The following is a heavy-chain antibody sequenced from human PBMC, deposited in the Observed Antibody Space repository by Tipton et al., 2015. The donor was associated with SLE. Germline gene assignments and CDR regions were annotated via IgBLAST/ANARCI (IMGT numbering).Heavy chain of an antibody. J-gene: IGHJ4*02. D-gene: IGHD5-24*01. CDR1: GDTISDHY. CDR2: ISYSGST. CDR3: ARPVEKTTTPFDS. Sequence: TLSLTCTVSGDTISDHYWSWIRQPPGKGLEWIGYISYSGSTNYSPSLKSRVTISLDTSKTQFSLKLSSVTAADTAVYYCARPVEKTTTPFDSWGQGTLVTVSS. V-gene: IGHV4-59*08.